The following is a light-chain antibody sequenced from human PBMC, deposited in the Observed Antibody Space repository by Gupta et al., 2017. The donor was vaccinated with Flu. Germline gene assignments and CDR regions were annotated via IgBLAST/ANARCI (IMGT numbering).Light chain of an antibody. CDR3: QQSSIWPPT. V-gene: IGKV3-11*01. Sequence: EIVLTQSPATLSLSPGERATLSCWASQSVSSSLAWYQQKPGQAPRLLIFDASNRVTGIPARFSGSGSVTDFTLTISSLEPEDFAVYYCQQSSIWPPTFGQGTRLEIK. J-gene: IGKJ5*01. CDR2: DAS. CDR1: QSVSSS.